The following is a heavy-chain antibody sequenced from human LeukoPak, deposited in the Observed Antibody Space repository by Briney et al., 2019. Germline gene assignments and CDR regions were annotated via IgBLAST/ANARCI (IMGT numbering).Heavy chain of an antibody. V-gene: IGHV4-38-2*02. Sequence: PSETLSLTCAVSGYSISSGYYWGWIRPPPGKGLEWIGSIYHSGSTYYNPSLKSRVTISVDTSKNQFSLKLSSVTAADTAVYYCARDSYSSSWHFDYWGQGTLVTVS. CDR2: IYHSGST. CDR3: ARDSYSSSWHFDY. CDR1: GYSISSGYY. D-gene: IGHD6-13*01. J-gene: IGHJ4*02.